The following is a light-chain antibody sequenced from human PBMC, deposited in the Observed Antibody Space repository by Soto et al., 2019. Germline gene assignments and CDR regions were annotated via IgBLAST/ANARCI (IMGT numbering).Light chain of an antibody. CDR2: DAS. CDR1: QNINSY. CDR3: QQRSNWPRT. J-gene: IGKJ1*01. Sequence: EIVLTQSPATLSLSPGERATLSCRASQNINSYLAWYQQKPGQAPRLLIYDASNRATGIPARFSGSGSGTDFTLTISSLEPGDFAVYYCQQRSNWPRTFGQGTKVEIK. V-gene: IGKV3-11*01.